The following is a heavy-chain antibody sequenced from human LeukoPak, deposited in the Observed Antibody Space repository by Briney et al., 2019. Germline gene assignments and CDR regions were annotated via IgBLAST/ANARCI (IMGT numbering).Heavy chain of an antibody. J-gene: IGHJ5*02. Sequence: GGSLRLSCAASGFTFSSYAMHWVRQAPGKGLEWVAVISYDGSNKYYADSVKGRFTISRDNSKNTLYLQMNSLRAEDTAVYYCARDPTRYSSGLNWFDPWGQGTLVTVSS. D-gene: IGHD6-19*01. CDR1: GFTFSSYA. V-gene: IGHV3-30-3*01. CDR2: ISYDGSNK. CDR3: ARDPTRYSSGLNWFDP.